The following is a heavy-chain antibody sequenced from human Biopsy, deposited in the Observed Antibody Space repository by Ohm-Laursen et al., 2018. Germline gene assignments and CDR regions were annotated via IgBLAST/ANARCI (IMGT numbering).Heavy chain of an antibody. D-gene: IGHD5-12*01. CDR1: GYSVTNDYY. V-gene: IGHV4-38-2*01. J-gene: IGHJ6*02. CDR3: ARLAGGYAYYYGMDV. CDR2: IYYDGIT. Sequence: TLSLTCAVSGYSVTNDYYWGWIRQPPGKGLEWIGNIYYDGITYYNPSLKSRVAMSVDTSKNQFSLRLTSVTAADTAVYYCARLAGGYAYYYGMDVWGQGTTVIVSS.